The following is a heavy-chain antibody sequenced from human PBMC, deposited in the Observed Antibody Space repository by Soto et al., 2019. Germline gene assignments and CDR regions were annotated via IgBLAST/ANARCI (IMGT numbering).Heavy chain of an antibody. V-gene: IGHV3-15*01. CDR2: IKSKTDGGTT. Sequence: GGSQRLSCAASGFTFSNAWMSWVRPAPGKGLEWVGRIKSKTDGGTTDYAAPVKGRFTISRDESKNTLYLQMNSLKTEDTAVYYCTTDKGPDELFDYWGQGTLVTVSS. D-gene: IGHD1-26*01. CDR1: GFTFSNAW. CDR3: TTDKGPDELFDY. J-gene: IGHJ4*02.